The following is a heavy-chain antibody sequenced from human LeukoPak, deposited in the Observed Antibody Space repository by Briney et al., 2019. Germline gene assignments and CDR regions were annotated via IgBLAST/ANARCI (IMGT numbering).Heavy chain of an antibody. CDR3: AKDIPGYSSGWYVSLPGY. J-gene: IGHJ4*02. D-gene: IGHD6-19*01. Sequence: GGSLRLSCAASGFTFSSYAMSWVRQAPGKGLEWVSAISVSGGSTYYADSVKGRFTISRDNSKNTLYLQMNSLRAEDTAVYYCAKDIPGYSSGWYVSLPGYWGQGTLVTVSS. V-gene: IGHV3-23*01. CDR2: ISVSGGST. CDR1: GFTFSSYA.